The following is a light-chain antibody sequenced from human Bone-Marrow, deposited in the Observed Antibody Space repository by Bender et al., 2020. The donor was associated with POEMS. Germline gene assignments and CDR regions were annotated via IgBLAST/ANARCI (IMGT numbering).Light chain of an antibody. Sequence: QSALTQPASVSGSPGQSITISCTGTSSDVGGYNLVSWYQQHPGKVPKVLIYEGSQRPSGVSSRFSGSKSGNTASLTISGLQAEDEADYYCCSYAGNSTFVFGGGTKVTVL. J-gene: IGLJ2*01. CDR1: SSDVGGYNL. V-gene: IGLV2-23*03. CDR3: CSYAGNSTFV. CDR2: EGS.